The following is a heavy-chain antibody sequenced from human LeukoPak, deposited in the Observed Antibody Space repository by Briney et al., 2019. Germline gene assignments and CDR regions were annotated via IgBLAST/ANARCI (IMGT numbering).Heavy chain of an antibody. J-gene: IGHJ3*02. V-gene: IGHV3-21*01. CDR2: TDTSGRYV. CDR3: ARAQTLFWEFDGFDI. D-gene: IGHD3-3*01. Sequence: PGGSLRLSCAASGFTFSNYGMNWVRQAPGKGLEWVSFTDTSGRYVYYGDSVKGRFTISRDNAENSVYLQMNSLRDEDTAVYSCARAQTLFWEFDGFDIWGRGTKVTVSS. CDR1: GFTFSNYG.